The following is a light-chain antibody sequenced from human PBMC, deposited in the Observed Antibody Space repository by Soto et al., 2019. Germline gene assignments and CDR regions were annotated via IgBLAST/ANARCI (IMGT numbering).Light chain of an antibody. CDR3: QSYDSSNQV. CDR1: SGSIASDY. Sequence: NFMLTQPHSVSESPGKTVTISCTRSSGSIASDYVQWYQQRPGSAPATVIYEYNQRPSGVPDRFSGSIDSSSNSASLTISGLKTEDEADYYCQSYDSSNQVFGGGTKVTV. V-gene: IGLV6-57*03. J-gene: IGLJ2*01. CDR2: EYN.